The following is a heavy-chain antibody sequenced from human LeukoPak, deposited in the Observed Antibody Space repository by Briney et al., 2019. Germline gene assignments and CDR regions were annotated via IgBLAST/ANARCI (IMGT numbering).Heavy chain of an antibody. CDR2: ISYDGSNK. CDR3: ARGAPPDY. J-gene: IGHJ4*02. Sequence: HAGGPLRLSCAASGFTFSDYPMYWLRQAPGKGLEWVAAISYDGSNKYYAASVKGRFTISRDNSKDTLYLQMNSLKTEDTAVYYCARGAPPDYWGQGTLVTVSS. V-gene: IGHV3-30-3*01. CDR1: GFTFSDYP.